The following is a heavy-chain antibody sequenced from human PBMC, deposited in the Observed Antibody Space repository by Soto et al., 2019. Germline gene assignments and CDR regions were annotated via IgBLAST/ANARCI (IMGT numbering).Heavy chain of an antibody. CDR1: EFTFSSYV. V-gene: IGHV3-30-3*01. CDR3: ARTFYFDRSGMDV. Sequence: LRLSCEASEFTFSSYVMHWVRHAPGKGLEWVAVISYDGNDKYYAESVEGRFTLSRDNSKNTLYLQMNSLRAEDTAVYYCARTFYFDRSGMDVWGQGTTVTVSS. CDR2: ISYDGNDK. D-gene: IGHD3-22*01. J-gene: IGHJ6*02.